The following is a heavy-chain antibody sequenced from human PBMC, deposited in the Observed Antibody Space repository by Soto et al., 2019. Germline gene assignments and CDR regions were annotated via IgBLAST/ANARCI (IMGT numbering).Heavy chain of an antibody. CDR3: ARGGTDYGDYEPYYYYGMDV. Sequence: PSETLSLTCAVYGGSFSGYYWSWIRQPPGKGLEWIGEINHSGSTNYNPSLKSRVTISVDTSKNQFSLKLSSVTAADTAVYYCARGGTDYGDYEPYYYYGMDVWGQGTPVTVSS. CDR2: INHSGST. J-gene: IGHJ6*02. V-gene: IGHV4-34*01. CDR1: GGSFSGYY. D-gene: IGHD4-17*01.